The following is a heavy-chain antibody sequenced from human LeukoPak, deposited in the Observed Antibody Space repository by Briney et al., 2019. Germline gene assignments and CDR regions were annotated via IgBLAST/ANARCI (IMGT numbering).Heavy chain of an antibody. CDR3: ARDSYQDFYGRFDP. CDR2: IWDDGNNK. V-gene: IGHV3-33*01. CDR1: GFSFSNHG. D-gene: IGHD2/OR15-2a*01. J-gene: IGHJ5*02. Sequence: GGSLRLSCAASGFSFSNHGMHWVRQAPGKRLEWVAVIWDDGNNKRYANSVNGRFTISRDNSENTLYLQMNGLTAEDTAMYYCARDSYQDFYGRFDPWGQGTLVIVSS.